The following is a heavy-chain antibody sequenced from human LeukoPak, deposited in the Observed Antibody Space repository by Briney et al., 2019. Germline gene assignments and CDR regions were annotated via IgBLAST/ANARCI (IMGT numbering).Heavy chain of an antibody. D-gene: IGHD5-18*01. Sequence: PSETLSLTCTVSGGSISSSSYYWGWIRQPPGKGLEWFGSIYYSGSTYYNPSLKSRVTISVDTSKNQFSLKLSSVTAADTAVYYCARPLPRGYSRSGAFDIWGQGTMVTVSS. J-gene: IGHJ3*02. CDR3: ARPLPRGYSRSGAFDI. V-gene: IGHV4-39*01. CDR2: IYYSGST. CDR1: GGSISSSSYY.